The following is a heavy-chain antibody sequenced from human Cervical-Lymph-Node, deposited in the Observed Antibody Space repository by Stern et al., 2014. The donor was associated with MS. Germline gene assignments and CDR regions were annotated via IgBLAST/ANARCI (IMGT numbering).Heavy chain of an antibody. D-gene: IGHD3-10*01. CDR1: GFTFRNYW. CDR2: INRDGTTI. V-gene: IGHV3-74*02. J-gene: IGHJ4*02. Sequence: EVQLVESGGGLVQPGGSLRLSCVASGFTFRNYWMHWVRQGPGKGLLWVARINRDGTTITHADSVKGRFTISRDNAKNTLYLQMNSLRVEDTAVYYCTKDTYGPEDYWGQGTSVTVSS. CDR3: TKDTYGPEDY.